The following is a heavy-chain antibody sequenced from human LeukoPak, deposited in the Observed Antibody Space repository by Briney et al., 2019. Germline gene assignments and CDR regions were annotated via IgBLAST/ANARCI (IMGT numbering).Heavy chain of an antibody. Sequence: GGSLRLSCAASGFIFSSCGMHWVRQAPGKGLEWVAVISYDGSNKYYADSVKGRFTISRDNSKNTLYLQMNSLRVEDTAVYYCARWVATAAEIDYWGQGTLVTVSS. V-gene: IGHV3-30*03. J-gene: IGHJ4*02. CDR3: ARWVATAAEIDY. D-gene: IGHD2-15*01. CDR2: ISYDGSNK. CDR1: GFIFSSCG.